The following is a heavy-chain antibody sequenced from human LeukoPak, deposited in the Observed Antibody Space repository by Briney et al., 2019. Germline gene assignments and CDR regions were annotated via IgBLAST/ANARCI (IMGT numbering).Heavy chain of an antibody. V-gene: IGHV3-30*18. CDR1: GFTFSSFG. Sequence: PGRSLRLSCAASGFTFSSFGMHWVRQAPGKGLEWVAVISYDGSNKYYADSVKGRFTTSRDNSKNTLYLQMNSLRAEDTAVYYCAKDWATVTTFDYWGQGTLVTVSS. CDR2: ISYDGSNK. D-gene: IGHD4-11*01. J-gene: IGHJ4*02. CDR3: AKDWATVTTFDY.